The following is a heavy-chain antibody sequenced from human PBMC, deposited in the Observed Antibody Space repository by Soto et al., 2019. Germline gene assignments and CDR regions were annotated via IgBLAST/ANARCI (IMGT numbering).Heavy chain of an antibody. CDR2: ISSSSSTI. CDR3: AREKQHDYGDHNFDY. V-gene: IGHV3-48*01. Sequence: GGSLRLSCAASGFTFSSYSMNWVRQAPGKGLEWVSYISSSSSTIYYADSVKGRFTISRDNAKNSLYLQMNSLRAEDTAVYYCAREKQHDYGDHNFDYWGQGTLVTVSS. CDR1: GFTFSSYS. D-gene: IGHD4-17*01. J-gene: IGHJ4*02.